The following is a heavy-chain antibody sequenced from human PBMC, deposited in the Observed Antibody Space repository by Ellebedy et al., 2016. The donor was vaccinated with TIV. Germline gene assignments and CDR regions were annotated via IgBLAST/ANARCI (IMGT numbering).Heavy chain of an antibody. J-gene: IGHJ6*02. D-gene: IGHD2-15*01. Sequence: GESLKISCTGSGYSFTSNWINWVRQMPGKGLEWMGRLAPGDSYTNYSPSFQGHVTISADKSINTAYLQLSSLKASDSAIYYCASLVVVMAAADYGMDVWGQGTTVTVSS. V-gene: IGHV5-10-1*01. CDR3: ASLVVVMAAADYGMDV. CDR1: GYSFTSNW. CDR2: LAPGDSYT.